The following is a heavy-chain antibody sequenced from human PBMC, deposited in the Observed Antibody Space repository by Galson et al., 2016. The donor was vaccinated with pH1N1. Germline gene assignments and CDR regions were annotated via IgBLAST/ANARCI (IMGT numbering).Heavy chain of an antibody. Sequence: TLSLTCAVHGASLVGYSWGWVRQSPGKGLEWIGEISHSGSTNDNPSLKSRVTISIDTSKNQFSLRLTSVTAADTAIYYRARIGYFRIDYWGRGTLLTVSS. D-gene: IGHD2-15*01. CDR2: ISHSGST. CDR1: GASLVGYS. V-gene: IGHV4-34*01. J-gene: IGHJ4*02. CDR3: ARIGYFRIDY.